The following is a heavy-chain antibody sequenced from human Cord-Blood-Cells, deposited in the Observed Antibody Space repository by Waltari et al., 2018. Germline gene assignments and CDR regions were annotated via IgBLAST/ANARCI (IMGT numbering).Heavy chain of an antibody. CDR1: GGSFSGYY. Sequence: QVQLQQWGAGLLKPSETLSLTCAVYGGSFSGYYWSWIRQPPGKGLEWIGEINHSGSTNYNPSLKSRVTISVDTSKNQFSLKLSAVTAADTAVYYWARLNGDYFDYWGQGTLVTVSS. D-gene: IGHD4-17*01. V-gene: IGHV4-34*01. CDR2: INHSGST. J-gene: IGHJ4*02. CDR3: ARLNGDYFDY.